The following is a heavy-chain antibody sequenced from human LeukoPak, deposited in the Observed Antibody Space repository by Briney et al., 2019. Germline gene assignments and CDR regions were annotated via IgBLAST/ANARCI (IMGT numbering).Heavy chain of an antibody. J-gene: IGHJ4*02. CDR3: ARDLNIVVVPAAIQFDY. Sequence: PGGSLRLSCAASGFTFSSYAMHWVRQAPGKGLEWVAVISYDGSNKYYADSVKGRFTISRDNSKNTLYLQMNSLRAEDTAVYYCARDLNIVVVPAAIQFDYWGQGTLVTVSS. CDR1: GFTFSSYA. D-gene: IGHD2-2*02. CDR2: ISYDGSNK. V-gene: IGHV3-30-3*01.